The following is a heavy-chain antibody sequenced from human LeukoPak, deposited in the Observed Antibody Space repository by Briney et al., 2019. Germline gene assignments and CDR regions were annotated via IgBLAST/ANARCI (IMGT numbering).Heavy chain of an antibody. V-gene: IGHV1-2*02. CDR1: GYTFTGYY. CDR2: INPNSGGT. Sequence: ASVKVSCKASGYTFTGYYMHWVRQAPGQGLEWMGWINPNSGGTNYAQKFQGRVTMTRDTSISTAYMELSRLRSDDTAVYYCARDLGFLEWFPYWCQGTLVTVSS. J-gene: IGHJ4*02. CDR3: ARDLGFLEWFPY. D-gene: IGHD3-3*02.